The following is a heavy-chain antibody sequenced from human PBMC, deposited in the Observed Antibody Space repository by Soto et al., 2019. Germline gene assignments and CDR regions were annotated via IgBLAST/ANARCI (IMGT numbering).Heavy chain of an antibody. V-gene: IGHV3-30*18. Sequence: GGSLRLSCAASGFTFSSYGMHWVRQAPGKGLEWVAVISYDGSNKYYADSVKGRFTISRDNSKNTLYLQMNSLRAEDTAVYYCAKSDGSGSYYFDYGMDVWGQGTTVTVS. D-gene: IGHD3-10*01. CDR3: AKSDGSGSYYFDYGMDV. CDR1: GFTFSSYG. CDR2: ISYDGSNK. J-gene: IGHJ6*02.